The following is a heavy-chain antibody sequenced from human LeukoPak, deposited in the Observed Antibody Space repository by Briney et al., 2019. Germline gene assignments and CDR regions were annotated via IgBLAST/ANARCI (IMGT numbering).Heavy chain of an antibody. CDR3: ARDCDTMVRGVNAFDI. J-gene: IGHJ3*02. CDR2: ISYDGSNK. Sequence: PGRSLRLSCAASGFTFSSYAMHWVRQAPGKGLEWVAVISYDGSNKYYADSVKGRFTISRDNSKNTLYLQMNSLRAEDTAVYYCARDCDTMVRGVNAFDIWGQGTMVTVSS. V-gene: IGHV3-30-3*01. CDR1: GFTFSSYA. D-gene: IGHD3-10*01.